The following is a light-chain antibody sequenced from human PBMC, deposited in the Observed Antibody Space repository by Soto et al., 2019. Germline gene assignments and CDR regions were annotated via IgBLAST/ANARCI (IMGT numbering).Light chain of an antibody. J-gene: IGKJ4*01. CDR1: QSVSNN. V-gene: IGKV3-15*01. Sequence: EIVMTQSPDTLSVSPGERATLSCRASQSVSNNLAWFQQKPGQAPRLLIYGASTRATGIPARFSGSGSGTEFTLTISSLQSEDFAVYYCQQYKNWPHLTFGGGTKVEIK. CDR2: GAS. CDR3: QQYKNWPHLT.